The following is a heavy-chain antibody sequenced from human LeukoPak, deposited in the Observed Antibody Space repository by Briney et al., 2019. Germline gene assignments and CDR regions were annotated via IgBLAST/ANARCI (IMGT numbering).Heavy chain of an antibody. Sequence: PGGSLRLSCEASGFTISEYWMSWVRQAPGKGLEWVANIKQDGTEKNYVDSVKGRLTTSRDNAKNSLFLQMNSLRAEDTAVYYCARGPIPDYWGQGTLVTVSS. D-gene: IGHD2-2*02. J-gene: IGHJ4*02. V-gene: IGHV3-7*01. CDR2: IKQDGTEK. CDR1: GFTISEYW. CDR3: ARGPIPDY.